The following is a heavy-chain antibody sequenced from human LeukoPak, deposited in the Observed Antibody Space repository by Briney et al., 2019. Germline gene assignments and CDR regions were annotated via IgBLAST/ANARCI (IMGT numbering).Heavy chain of an antibody. CDR3: ARASRIYSSGWSYFDY. CDR2: ISAYNGNT. D-gene: IGHD6-19*01. Sequence: ASVKVSCKASGYTFTSYGISWVRQAPGQGLEWMGWISAYNGNTNYAQKLQGRVTMTRDTSTSTVYMELSSLRSEDTAVYYCARASRIYSSGWSYFDYWGQGTLVTVSS. J-gene: IGHJ4*02. V-gene: IGHV1-18*01. CDR1: GYTFTSYG.